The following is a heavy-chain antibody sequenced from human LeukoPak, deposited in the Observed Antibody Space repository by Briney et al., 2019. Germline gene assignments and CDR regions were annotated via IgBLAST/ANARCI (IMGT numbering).Heavy chain of an antibody. CDR3: AKGNYGGNLYYFDY. Sequence: PGGSLRLSCAASGFTFSSYAMSWVRQAPGKGLEWVSAISGSGGSTYYADSVKGRFTISRDNSKNTLYLQMDSLRAEDTAVYYCAKGNYGGNLYYFDYWGQGTLVTVSS. D-gene: IGHD4-23*01. V-gene: IGHV3-23*01. CDR2: ISGSGGST. CDR1: GFTFSSYA. J-gene: IGHJ4*02.